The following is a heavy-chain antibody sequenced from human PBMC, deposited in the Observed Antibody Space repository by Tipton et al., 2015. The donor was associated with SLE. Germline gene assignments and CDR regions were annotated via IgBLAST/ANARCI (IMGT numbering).Heavy chain of an antibody. CDR1: GGSISSGSFY. V-gene: IGHV4-61*02. J-gene: IGHJ6*03. CDR2: IYSKGRT. Sequence: LRLSCTVSGGSISSGSFYWDWIRQTAGSGQEWIGRIYSKGRTNSNPSLKSRVTISADTSKNQFSLKLSSVTVADTAVYYRARSYMLREPAMGSYYYYTDVRGKASTVTLSS. D-gene: IGHD3-16*01. CDR3: ARSYMLREPAMGSYYYYTDV.